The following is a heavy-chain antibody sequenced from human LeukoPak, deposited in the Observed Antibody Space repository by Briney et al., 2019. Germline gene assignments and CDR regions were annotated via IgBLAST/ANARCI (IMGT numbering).Heavy chain of an antibody. Sequence: KPSETLSLTCTVSGGSISSSSYYWGWIRQPPGKGLEWIGSIYYSGRTYDNPSLKSRVTISVDTSKNQFSLKLSSVTAADTAVYYCACLIYDSSGYYWFDPWGQGTLVTVSS. CDR3: ACLIYDSSGYYWFDP. V-gene: IGHV4-39*01. J-gene: IGHJ5*02. CDR2: IYYSGRT. CDR1: GGSISSSSYY. D-gene: IGHD3-22*01.